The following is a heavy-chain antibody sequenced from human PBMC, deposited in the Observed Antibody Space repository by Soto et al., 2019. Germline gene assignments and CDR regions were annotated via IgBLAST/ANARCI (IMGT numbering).Heavy chain of an antibody. CDR1: GFTFCNYY. CDR3: ARDAGATVSYYHYYGMDV. D-gene: IGHD4-17*01. J-gene: IGHJ6*02. Sequence: SLRICRASSGFTFCNYYMSGSLQTPGKGLEWVSYISSSGSTIYYADSVKGRFTISRDNAKNSLYLQMNSLRAEDTAVYYCARDAGATVSYYHYYGMDVSAQATTVTVPS. V-gene: IGHV3-11*01. CDR2: ISSSGSTI.